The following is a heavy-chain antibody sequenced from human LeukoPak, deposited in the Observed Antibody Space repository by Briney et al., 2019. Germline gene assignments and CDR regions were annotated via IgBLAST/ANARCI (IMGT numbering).Heavy chain of an antibody. V-gene: IGHV3-53*01. D-gene: IGHD4-17*01. CDR3: ARSADYGDYIDH. J-gene: IGHJ4*02. Sequence: GGSLRLSCAASGFAVSSSYMSWVRQAPGKGLDWVSIAYSGGSTYYADSVKGRFTISRDNSKNTLNLQMSGLRAEDTAVYYCARSADYGDYIDHWGQGTLVIVSS. CDR1: GFAVSSSY. CDR2: AYSGGST.